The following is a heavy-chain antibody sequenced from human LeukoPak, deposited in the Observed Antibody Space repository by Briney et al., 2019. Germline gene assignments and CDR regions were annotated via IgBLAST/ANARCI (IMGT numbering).Heavy chain of an antibody. Sequence: ASVKVSCKASGYTFTGYYMHWVRQAPGQGLEWMGWINPNSGDTNYAQKFQGRVTMTRDTSISKGYMELRRLRSDDTAVYYCAREKIEVLDACDIWGQGPMVTVSS. V-gene: IGHV1-2*02. J-gene: IGHJ3*02. CDR2: INPNSGDT. D-gene: IGHD3-22*01. CDR1: GYTFTGYY. CDR3: AREKIEVLDACDI.